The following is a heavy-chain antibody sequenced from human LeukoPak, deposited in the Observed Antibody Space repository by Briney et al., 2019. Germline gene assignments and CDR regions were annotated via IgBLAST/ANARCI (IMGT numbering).Heavy chain of an antibody. CDR1: GDSVSSSSVV. Sequence: SQTLSLTCAISGDSVSSSSVVWNWIRQSPSRGLEWLGRTYYRSNWYNDYAWSVKSRITINPDTSKNQFSLLLNSVTPEDTAVYYCARYCSSSSCSTVDAFDIWGQGTMVTVSS. CDR3: ARYCSSSSCSTVDAFDI. J-gene: IGHJ3*02. D-gene: IGHD2-2*02. V-gene: IGHV6-1*01. CDR2: TYYRSNWYN.